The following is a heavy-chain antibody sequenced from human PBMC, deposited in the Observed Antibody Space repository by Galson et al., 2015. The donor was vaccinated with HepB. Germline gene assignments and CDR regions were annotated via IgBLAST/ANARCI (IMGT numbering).Heavy chain of an antibody. CDR3: ARAALGWFDP. V-gene: IGHV3-48*04. CDR1: TFIFSTYS. CDR2: IGPSSSAR. Sequence: SLRLSCAASTFIFSTYSMNWVRQAPGKGLEWIAYIGPSSSARYYADSVKGRFTISRDNAKNSLYLQMNSLRAEDTAVYYCARAALGWFDPWGQGTLVTVSS. J-gene: IGHJ5*02.